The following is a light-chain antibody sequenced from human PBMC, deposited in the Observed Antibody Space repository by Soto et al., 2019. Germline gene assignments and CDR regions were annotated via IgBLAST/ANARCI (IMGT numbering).Light chain of an antibody. Sequence: QSVLTQPPSVSGAPGQRVTISCTGSSSNIGAGYDVHWYQQLPGTAPKLLIYGNSNRPSGVPDRFSGSKSGTSASLAITGLQAEDEADYYCLVTYAGVGRVFGGGTKLTVL. CDR2: GNS. V-gene: IGLV1-40*01. CDR1: SSNIGAGYD. J-gene: IGLJ3*02. CDR3: LVTYAGVGRV.